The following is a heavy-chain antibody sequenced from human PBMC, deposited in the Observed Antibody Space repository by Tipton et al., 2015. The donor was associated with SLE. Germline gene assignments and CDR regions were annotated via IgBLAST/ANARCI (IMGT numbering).Heavy chain of an antibody. J-gene: IGHJ5*02. Sequence: QLVQSGAEVKKPGASVKVSCTTSGFTFNDYYIHWVRQAPGQGLEWMGWINPKSGDTKYAKKFQGRVTMTRDTSTSTAYMELRRLTSDDTAVYYCARDGSTMDWFDPWGQGTLVTVSS. V-gene: IGHV1-2*02. CDR1: GFTFNDYY. CDR3: ARDGSTMDWFDP. D-gene: IGHD5/OR15-5a*01. CDR2: INPKSGDT.